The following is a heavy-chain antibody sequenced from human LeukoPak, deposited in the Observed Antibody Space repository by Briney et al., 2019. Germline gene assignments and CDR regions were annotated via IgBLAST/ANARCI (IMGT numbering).Heavy chain of an antibody. CDR2: INHSGST. CDR1: GGSFSGYY. J-gene: IGHJ3*02. V-gene: IGHV4-34*01. Sequence: PSETLSLTCAVYGGSFSGYYWSWIRQPPGKGLEWIGEINHSGSTNYNPSLKSRVTISVDTSKNQFSLELSSVTAADTAVYYCARGQTVAPDAFDIWGQGTMVTVSS. D-gene: IGHD2-15*01. CDR3: ARGQTVAPDAFDI.